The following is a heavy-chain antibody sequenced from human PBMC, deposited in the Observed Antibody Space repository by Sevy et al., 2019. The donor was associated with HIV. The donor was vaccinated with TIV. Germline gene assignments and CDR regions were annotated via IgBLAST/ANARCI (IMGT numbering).Heavy chain of an antibody. D-gene: IGHD3-22*01. J-gene: IGHJ4*02. CDR1: GFTFSNAW. V-gene: IGHV3-15*01. CDR3: TTDLGFNMMIY. CDR2: IKSKTDGGTT. Sequence: GGSLRLSCVASGFTFSNAWMSWVRQAPGKGLEWVGRIKSKTDGGTTDYAAPVKGRFTISRDDSKNTLYLQMNSLKTEDTAVYYCTTDLGFNMMIYWGQGTLVTVSS.